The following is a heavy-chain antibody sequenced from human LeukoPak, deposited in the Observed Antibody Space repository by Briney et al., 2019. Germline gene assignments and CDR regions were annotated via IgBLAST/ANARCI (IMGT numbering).Heavy chain of an antibody. CDR2: IWYDGSNK. V-gene: IGHV3-33*01. CDR3: ARGAYGDNYFDY. CDR1: GFTFSTYG. D-gene: IGHD4-17*01. Sequence: TGGSLRLSCAASGFTFSTYGMHWVRQAPGKGLDWVAVIWYDGSNKYYADSVKGRFTISRDNSKNTLYLQMNSLRAEDTAVYYCARGAYGDNYFDYWGQGTLVTVSS. J-gene: IGHJ4*02.